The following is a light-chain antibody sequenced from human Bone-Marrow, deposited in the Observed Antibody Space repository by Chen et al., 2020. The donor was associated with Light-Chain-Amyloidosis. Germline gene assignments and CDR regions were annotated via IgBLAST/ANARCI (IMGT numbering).Light chain of an antibody. V-gene: IGLV2-14*01. CDR1: SSDVGGDNH. CDR3: SSYTITNTLV. Sequence: QSALPHPPSVPGLPGQRTPIPSPGTSSDVGGDNHVSWYQQHPDKAPKLMIYEVTNRPSWVPDRFSGSKSDNTASLTISGLQTEDEADYFCSSYTITNTLVFGSGTRVTVL. CDR2: EVT. J-gene: IGLJ1*01.